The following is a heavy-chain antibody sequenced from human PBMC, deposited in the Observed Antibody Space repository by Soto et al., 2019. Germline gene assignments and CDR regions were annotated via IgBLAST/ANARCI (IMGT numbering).Heavy chain of an antibody. J-gene: IGHJ6*02. CDR3: AKDLSGLSGSYYKSFGLVSPYYGMDV. V-gene: IGHV3-30*18. Sequence: QVQLVESGGGVVQPGRSLRLSCAASGFTFSSYGMHWVRQAPGKGLEWVAVISYDGSNKYYADSVKGRFTISRDNSKNTLYLQMNSLRAEDTAVYYCAKDLSGLSGSYYKSFGLVSPYYGMDVWGQGTTVTVSS. CDR2: ISYDGSNK. CDR1: GFTFSSYG. D-gene: IGHD3-10*01.